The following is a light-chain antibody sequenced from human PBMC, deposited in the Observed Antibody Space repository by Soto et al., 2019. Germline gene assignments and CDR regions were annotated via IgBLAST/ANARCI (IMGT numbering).Light chain of an antibody. CDR3: QQYHNWSPRT. CDR1: QSVSSD. J-gene: IGKJ1*01. Sequence: EIVMTQSPATLSVSPGERGTLSCRASQSVSSDLAWYQQKPAQAPRLLSYGVFTRATAIPARFSGSGSGTESTVTINSRQSDGFAAYYYQQYHNWSPRTLGEGKNV. CDR2: GVF. V-gene: IGKV3-15*01.